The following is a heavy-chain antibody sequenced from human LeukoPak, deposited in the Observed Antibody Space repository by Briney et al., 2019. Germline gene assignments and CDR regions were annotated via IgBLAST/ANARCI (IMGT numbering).Heavy chain of an antibody. CDR3: ARHLKYSSGWYGTSGVDY. CDR1: GGSISSYY. Sequence: SETLSLTCTVSGGSISSYYWSWIRQPPGKGLEWIRYIYYSGSTNYNPSLKSRVTISVDTSKNQFSLKLSSVTAADTAVYYCARHLKYSSGWYGTSGVDYWGQGTLVTVSS. J-gene: IGHJ4*02. CDR2: IYYSGST. D-gene: IGHD6-19*01. V-gene: IGHV4-59*08.